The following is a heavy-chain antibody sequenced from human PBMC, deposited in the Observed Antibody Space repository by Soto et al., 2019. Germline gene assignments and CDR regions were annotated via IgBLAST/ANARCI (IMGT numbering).Heavy chain of an antibody. Sequence: GGSLRLSCAASGFTFDDYAIHWVRQAPGKGLEWVSGISWNSGSIGYADSVKGRFTISRDNAKNSLYLQMNSLRAEDTALYYCAKSGDGSSFYYFDYWGQGTLVTVS. CDR1: GFTFDDYA. V-gene: IGHV3-9*01. J-gene: IGHJ4*02. D-gene: IGHD6-13*01. CDR2: ISWNSGSI. CDR3: AKSGDGSSFYYFDY.